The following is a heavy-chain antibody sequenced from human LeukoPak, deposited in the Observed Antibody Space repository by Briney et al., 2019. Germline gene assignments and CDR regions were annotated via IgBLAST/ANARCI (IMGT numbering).Heavy chain of an antibody. CDR3: ARGRLGYCSGGSCYYPY. CDR2: MNPNSGNT. J-gene: IGHJ4*02. D-gene: IGHD2-15*01. V-gene: IGHV1-8*01. Sequence: ASVKVSCKASGYTFTSYDINWVRQATGQGREWMGWMNPNSGNTGYAQKFQGRVTMTRNTSISTAYMELSSLRSEDTAVYYCARGRLGYCSGGSCYYPYWGQGTLVTVSS. CDR1: GYTFTSYD.